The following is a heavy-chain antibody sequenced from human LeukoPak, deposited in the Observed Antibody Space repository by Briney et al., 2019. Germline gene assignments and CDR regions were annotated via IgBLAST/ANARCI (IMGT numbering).Heavy chain of an antibody. J-gene: IGHJ4*02. D-gene: IGHD3-22*01. V-gene: IGHV3-11*01. CDR2: ISSSGSTI. Sequence: PGGSLRLSCAASGFTFSDYYMSWIRQAPGKGLEWVSYISSSGSTIYNADSVKGRFTISRDNAKNSLYLQMNSLRAEDTAVYYCARDYYDSSGDYFDYWGQGTLVTVSS. CDR1: GFTFSDYY. CDR3: ARDYYDSSGDYFDY.